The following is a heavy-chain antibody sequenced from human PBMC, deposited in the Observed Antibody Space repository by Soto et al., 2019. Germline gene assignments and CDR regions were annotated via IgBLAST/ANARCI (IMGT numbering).Heavy chain of an antibody. CDR2: IDPSDSYT. D-gene: IGHD1-1*01. J-gene: IGHJ3*02. CDR3: AIPISLENDAFDI. Sequence: PGESLKISCKGSGYSFTSYWISWVRQMPGKGLEWMGRIDPSDSYTNYSPSFQGHVTISADKSISTAYLQWSSLKASDTAMYYCAIPISLENDAFDIWGQGTMVTVSS. CDR1: GYSFTSYW. V-gene: IGHV5-10-1*01.